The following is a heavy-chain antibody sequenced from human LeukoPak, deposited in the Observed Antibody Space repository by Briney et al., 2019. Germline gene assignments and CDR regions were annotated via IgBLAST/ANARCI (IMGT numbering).Heavy chain of an antibody. J-gene: IGHJ4*02. V-gene: IGHV3-43*02. CDR3: AKDIFGDGYNDYFYY. CDR1: GFTFDDYA. Sequence: GGSLRLSCAASGFTFDDYAMHRVRQAPGKGLEWVSLISGDGGSTYYADSVKGRFTISRDNSKNSLYLQMNSLRNGVTALYCCAKDIFGDGYNDYFYYWDQGTLVTVSS. CDR2: ISGDGGST. D-gene: IGHD5-24*01.